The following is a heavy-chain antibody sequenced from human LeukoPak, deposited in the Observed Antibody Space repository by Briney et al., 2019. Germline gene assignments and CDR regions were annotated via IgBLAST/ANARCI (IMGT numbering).Heavy chain of an antibody. J-gene: IGHJ4*02. CDR2: IKQDGSEK. V-gene: IGHV3-7*01. D-gene: IGHD3-22*01. Sequence: GGSLRLSCAASGFTFSTYWMSWVRQAPGKGLEWVANIKQDGSEKYYVDSVKGRFTISRDNSKNTLYLQMNSLRAEDTAVYYCAKDFTNYYYDSSGYDYWGQGTLVTVSS. CDR3: AKDFTNYYYDSSGYDY. CDR1: GFTFSTYW.